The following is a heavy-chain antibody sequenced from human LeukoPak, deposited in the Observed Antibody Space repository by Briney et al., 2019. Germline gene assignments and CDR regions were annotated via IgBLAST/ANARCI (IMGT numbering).Heavy chain of an antibody. CDR2: ISGSGGGT. CDR3: AKDAYTSSWYRFDP. D-gene: IGHD6-13*01. CDR1: GFTFSSYA. J-gene: IGHJ5*02. Sequence: GGSLSLSCAASGFTFSSYAMSWVRQAPGKGLEGVSAISGSGGGTSYADSVKGRFTISRDNSKNTLSLQMNSLRAEDTAVYYCAKDAYTSSWYRFDPWGQGTLVTVSS. V-gene: IGHV3-23*01.